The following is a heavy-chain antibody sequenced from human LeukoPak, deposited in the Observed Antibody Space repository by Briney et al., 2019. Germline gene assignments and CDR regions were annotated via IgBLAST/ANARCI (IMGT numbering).Heavy chain of an antibody. Sequence: SETLSLTCAVYGGSFSGYYWGWIRQPPGKGLEWIGSIYYSGSTYYNPSLKSRVTISVDTSKNQFSLKLSSVTAADTAVYYCARLGALYSSSSGYYYYGMDVWGQGTTVTVSS. J-gene: IGHJ6*02. CDR1: GGSFSGYY. CDR3: ARLGALYSSSSGYYYYGMDV. CDR2: IYYSGST. D-gene: IGHD6-6*01. V-gene: IGHV4-39*01.